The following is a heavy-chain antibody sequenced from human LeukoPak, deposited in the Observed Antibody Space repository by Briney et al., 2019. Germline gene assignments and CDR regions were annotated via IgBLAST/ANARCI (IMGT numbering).Heavy chain of an antibody. J-gene: IGHJ5*02. CDR3: ARGVGSSSWFNWFDP. CDR2: IYPGDSDT. CDR1: GYSFTSYW. D-gene: IGHD6-13*01. V-gene: IGHV5-51*01. Sequence: PGESLKISCKGSGYSFTSYWIGWVRQMPGKGVEWMGIIYPGDSDTRYSPSFQGQVTISADKSISTAYLQWSSLKASDTAMYYCARGVGSSSWFNWFDPWGQGTLVTVSS.